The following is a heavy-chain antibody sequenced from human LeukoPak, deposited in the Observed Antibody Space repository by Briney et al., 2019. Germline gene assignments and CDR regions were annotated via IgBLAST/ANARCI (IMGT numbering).Heavy chain of an antibody. CDR2: ISYDGSNK. Sequence: GRSLRLSCAASGFTFSSYAMHWVRQAPGKGLEWVAVISYDGSNKYYADSVKGRFTISRDNSKSTLYLQMNSLRAEDTAVYYCARGGSASYSRVGAFDIWGQGTMVTVSS. CDR1: GFTFSSYA. D-gene: IGHD2-2*01. CDR3: ARGGSASYSRVGAFDI. V-gene: IGHV3-30*01. J-gene: IGHJ3*02.